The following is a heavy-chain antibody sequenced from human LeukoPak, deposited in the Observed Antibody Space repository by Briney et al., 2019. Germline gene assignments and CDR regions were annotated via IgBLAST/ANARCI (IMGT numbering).Heavy chain of an antibody. Sequence: GRSLRLSCAASGFTFSSYGMHWVRQAPGKGLEWVAVISYDGSNKYYADSVKGRFTISRDNSKNTLYLQMNSLRAEDTAVYYCANDYGSGSWKNYYGMDVWGQGTTVTVSS. D-gene: IGHD3-10*01. V-gene: IGHV3-30*18. CDR1: GFTFSSYG. CDR2: ISYDGSNK. J-gene: IGHJ6*02. CDR3: ANDYGSGSWKNYYGMDV.